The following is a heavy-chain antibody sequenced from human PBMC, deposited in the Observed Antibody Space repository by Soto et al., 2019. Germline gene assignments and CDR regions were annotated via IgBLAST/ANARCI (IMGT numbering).Heavy chain of an antibody. CDR2: LYYSGST. CDR3: ARGWGGYFQH. V-gene: IGHV4-59*01. Sequence: QVQLQESGPGLVKPSETLSLTCTVSGGSISSYYWNWIRQPPVKGLEWIGYLYYSGSTNYNPSLKSRVTISVDTSKNQFSLKLSSVTAADTAVYYCARGWGGYFQHWDQGTLVTVSS. CDR1: GGSISSYY. D-gene: IGHD7-27*01. J-gene: IGHJ1*01.